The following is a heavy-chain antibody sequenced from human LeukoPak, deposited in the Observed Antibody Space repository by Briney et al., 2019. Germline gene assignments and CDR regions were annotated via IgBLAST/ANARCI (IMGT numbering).Heavy chain of an antibody. CDR3: ARVGSPGRGVIIGYFDY. Sequence: PSETLSLTCTVSGGSISSSSYYWGWIRQPPGKGLEWIGSIYYSGSTYYNPSLKSRVTISVDTSKNQFSLKLSSVTAADTAVYYCARVGSPGRGVIIGYFDYWGQGTLVTVSS. J-gene: IGHJ4*02. D-gene: IGHD3-10*01. V-gene: IGHV4-39*07. CDR2: IYYSGST. CDR1: GGSISSSSYY.